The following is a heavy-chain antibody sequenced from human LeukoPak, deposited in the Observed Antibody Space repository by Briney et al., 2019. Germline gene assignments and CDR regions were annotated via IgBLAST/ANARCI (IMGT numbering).Heavy chain of an antibody. J-gene: IGHJ3*02. CDR2: ISSSGSTI. CDR3: ASGLRFLEWLGAFDI. V-gene: IGHV3-11*04. CDR1: GFTFSDYY. D-gene: IGHD3-3*01. Sequence: GGSLRLSCAASGFTFSDYYMSLIRPARGKGLEWVAYISSSGSTIYYADSVKGRSTTSKDNAKNSLYLQMNGLRAEDTAVYYCASGLRFLEWLGAFDIWGQGTMVTVSS.